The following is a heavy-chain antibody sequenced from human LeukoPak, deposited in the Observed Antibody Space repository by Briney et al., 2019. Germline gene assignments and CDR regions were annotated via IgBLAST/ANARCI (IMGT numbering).Heavy chain of an antibody. D-gene: IGHD6-19*01. CDR3: ARGSPTQAVAGGAFDT. CDR1: GYTFTGYY. Sequence: ASVKVSCKASGYTFTGYYMHWVRQAPGQGLEWMGWINPNSGGTNYAQKFQGRVTMTRDTSISTAYMELSRLRSDDTAVYYCARGSPTQAVAGGAFDTWGQGTMVTVSS. CDR2: INPNSGGT. V-gene: IGHV1-2*02. J-gene: IGHJ3*02.